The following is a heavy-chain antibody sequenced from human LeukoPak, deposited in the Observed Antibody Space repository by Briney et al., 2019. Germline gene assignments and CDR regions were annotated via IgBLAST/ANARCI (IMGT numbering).Heavy chain of an antibody. V-gene: IGHV1-3*01. CDR2: INAGNGNT. D-gene: IGHD2-2*01. J-gene: IGHJ4*02. CDR3: ARVFSYCSTTSCHDY. CDR1: GYTFTSYA. Sequence: ASVKVSCKASGYTFTSYAMHWVRQAPGQRLEWMGWINAGNGNTKYSQKFQGRVTMTTDTSTSTAYMELRSLRSDDTAVYYCARVFSYCSTTSCHDYWGQGTLVTVSS.